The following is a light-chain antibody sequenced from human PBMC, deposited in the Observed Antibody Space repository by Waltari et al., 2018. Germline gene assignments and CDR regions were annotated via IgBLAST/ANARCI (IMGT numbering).Light chain of an antibody. V-gene: IGKV3-20*01. CDR2: GAS. Sequence: EIVLTQSPGTLSLSPGERATLSCRASESVSSSDLAWYQQKPGQAPRPLIYGASTRATGIPDRFTGSGSGTDFTLTLNRLEPEDFAVYYCQQYGSTQTFGQGTKVEIK. J-gene: IGKJ1*01. CDR1: ESVSSSD. CDR3: QQYGSTQT.